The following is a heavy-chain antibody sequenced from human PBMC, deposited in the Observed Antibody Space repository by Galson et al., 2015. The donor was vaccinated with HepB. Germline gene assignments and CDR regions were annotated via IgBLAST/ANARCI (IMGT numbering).Heavy chain of an antibody. Sequence: SLRLSCAASGFAFNTYSMTWVRQSLERGLEWVSYITPISDTIYYARSVEGRFTVSRDNAKNSLYLQMNSLRDEDTAVYYCARVGGAYAYFDYWGQGTLVTVSS. CDR2: ITPISDTI. CDR1: GFAFNTYS. D-gene: IGHD1-26*01. J-gene: IGHJ4*02. CDR3: ARVGGAYAYFDY. V-gene: IGHV3-48*02.